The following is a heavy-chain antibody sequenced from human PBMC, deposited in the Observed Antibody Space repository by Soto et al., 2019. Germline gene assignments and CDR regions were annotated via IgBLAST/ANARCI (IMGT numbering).Heavy chain of an antibody. D-gene: IGHD2-21*01. Sequence: SETMSLTCTVSGGSISSYSWSWIRQPPGKGLEWIGYIYYSGSTNYNPSLKSRVTISVDTSKSQFSPKLSSVTAADTAVYYCARDRLDYFDYWGQGTPVTVSS. V-gene: IGHV4-59*01. CDR3: ARDRLDYFDY. J-gene: IGHJ4*02. CDR1: GGSISSYS. CDR2: IYYSGST.